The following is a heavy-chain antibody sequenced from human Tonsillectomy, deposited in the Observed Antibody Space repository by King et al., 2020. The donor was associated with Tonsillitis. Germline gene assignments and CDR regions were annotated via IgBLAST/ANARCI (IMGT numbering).Heavy chain of an antibody. J-gene: IGHJ4*02. Sequence: QLQESGPGLVKPSETLSLTCTVSGGSISSSSYYWGWIRQPPGKGLEWIGSIYYSGSPYYNPSLKSRVTISVDTSKNQFPLKLSPVTAADTAVYYCARHYYDSSGYVYDYWGQGTLVTVSS. D-gene: IGHD3-22*01. CDR3: ARHYYDSSGYVYDY. CDR1: GGSISSSSYY. CDR2: IYYSGSP. V-gene: IGHV4-39*01.